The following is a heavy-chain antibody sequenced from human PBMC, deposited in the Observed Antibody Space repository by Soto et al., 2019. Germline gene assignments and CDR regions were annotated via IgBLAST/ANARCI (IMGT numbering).Heavy chain of an antibody. D-gene: IGHD3-3*01. CDR1: GYAFTGYF. Sequence: ASVKVSCKSSGYAFTGYFIHWVRQAPGQGLEWMGWINPNSGATKYAQKFQGRVTMTRDTSISTAYMELTMLRSDDTAVYYCARGGGTILAPLPWGQGTLVTVSS. J-gene: IGHJ5*02. CDR3: ARGGGTILAPLP. V-gene: IGHV1-2*02. CDR2: INPNSGAT.